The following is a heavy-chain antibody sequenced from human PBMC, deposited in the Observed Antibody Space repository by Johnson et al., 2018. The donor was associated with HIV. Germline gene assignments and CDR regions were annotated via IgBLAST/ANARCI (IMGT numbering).Heavy chain of an antibody. Sequence: VQLVESGGGLVEPGGSLRLSCAASGFTFSSYWMSWVRRAPGKGLEWVANIKQDGSEKYYVDSVQGRFTISRDNAKNSLYLQMNSLRAEDTAVYYCARGDIVVVPAATRAQDAFDIWGQGTMVTVSS. V-gene: IGHV3-7*01. CDR2: IKQDGSEK. CDR1: GFTFSSYW. D-gene: IGHD2-2*01. J-gene: IGHJ3*02. CDR3: ARGDIVVVPAATRAQDAFDI.